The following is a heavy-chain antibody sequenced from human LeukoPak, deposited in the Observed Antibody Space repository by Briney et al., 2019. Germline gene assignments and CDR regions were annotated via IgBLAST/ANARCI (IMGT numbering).Heavy chain of an antibody. CDR1: GFTFSSYT. J-gene: IGHJ6*03. CDR2: IGTSSTTI. V-gene: IGHV3-48*01. CDR3: ARFAAGGSYYYYMDV. D-gene: IGHD6-25*01. Sequence: GGSLRLSCAASGFTFSSYTMNWVRQPPGKGLGWVSNIGTSSTTIYYADSVKGRFTISRDNAKNSLYLQMNSLRADDTAVYYCARFAAGGSYYYYMDVWGKGTTVTVSS.